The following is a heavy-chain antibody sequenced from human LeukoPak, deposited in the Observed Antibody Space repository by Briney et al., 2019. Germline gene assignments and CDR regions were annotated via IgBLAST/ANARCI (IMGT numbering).Heavy chain of an antibody. J-gene: IGHJ4*02. D-gene: IGHD6-19*01. CDR2: IYTSGST. CDR3: ARGPGYSSGWYYY. V-gene: IGHV4-4*09. CDR1: GGSISSSY. Sequence: SETLSLTCTVSGGSISSSYWSWIRQPPGKGLEWIGYIYTSGSTNYNPSLKSRVTISVDTSKNQFSLKLSSVTAADTAVYYCARGPGYSSGWYYYWGQGTLVTVSS.